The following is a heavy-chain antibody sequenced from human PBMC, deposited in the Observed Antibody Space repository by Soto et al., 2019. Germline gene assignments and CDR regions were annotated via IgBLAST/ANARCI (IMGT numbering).Heavy chain of an antibody. J-gene: IGHJ1*01. CDR1: GFTFSDYY. Sequence: GGSLRLSCEGSGFTFSDYYISWIRQAPGKGLEWISYSSNSGTFSRYADSVKGRFSISRDNTKNLLYLQMNSLRAEDTAVYYFSSTRDNQKRLDFWGEAIPVTV. D-gene: IGHD1-1*01. CDR3: SSTRDNQKRLDF. CDR2: SSNSGTFS. V-gene: IGHV3-11*06.